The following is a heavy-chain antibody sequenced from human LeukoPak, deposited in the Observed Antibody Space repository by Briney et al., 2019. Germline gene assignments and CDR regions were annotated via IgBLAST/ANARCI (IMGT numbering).Heavy chain of an antibody. V-gene: IGHV4-59*01. D-gene: IGHD6-13*01. Sequence: SETLSLTYTVAGGSISSYYWSWIRQPPGKGLEWIGYIYYSGSTNYNPSLKSRVTISVDTSKNQFSLKLSSVTAADTAVYYCARLVYGQQLGGPLNWFDPWGQGTLVTVSS. J-gene: IGHJ5*02. CDR2: IYYSGST. CDR3: ARLVYGQQLGGPLNWFDP. CDR1: GGSISSYY.